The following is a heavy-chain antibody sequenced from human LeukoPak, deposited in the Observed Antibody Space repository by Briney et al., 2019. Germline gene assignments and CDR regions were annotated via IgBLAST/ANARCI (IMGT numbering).Heavy chain of an antibody. Sequence: GGSLRLSCTAPGFTFSDYYMSWIRKAPGKGLEWVSYISSSSIHTNYADSVKGRFTMSRDNAKKSLYLQMNSLRVEDTAVYYCARDGCSGGSCYGAFDYWGQGTLVTVSS. CDR3: ARDGCSGGSCYGAFDY. D-gene: IGHD2-15*01. CDR1: GFTFSDYY. J-gene: IGHJ4*02. V-gene: IGHV3-11*05. CDR2: ISSSSIHT.